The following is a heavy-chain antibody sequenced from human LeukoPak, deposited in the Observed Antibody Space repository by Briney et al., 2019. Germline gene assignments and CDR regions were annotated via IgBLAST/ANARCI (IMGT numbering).Heavy chain of an antibody. D-gene: IGHD2/OR15-2a*01. J-gene: IGHJ4*02. CDR1: GYTFTSYY. Sequence: ASVKVSCKASGYTFTSYYMHWVRQAPGQGLEWMGIINPSGGSTSYAQKSQGRVTMTRDTSISTAYMELSRLRSDDTAVYYCARVRILSRSFDYWGQGTLVTVSS. CDR3: ARVRILSRSFDY. CDR2: INPSGGST. V-gene: IGHV1-46*01.